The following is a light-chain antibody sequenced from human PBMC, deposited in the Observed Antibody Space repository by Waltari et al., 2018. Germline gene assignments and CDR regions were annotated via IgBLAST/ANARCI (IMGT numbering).Light chain of an antibody. V-gene: IGKV3-11*01. CDR2: DAA. CDR3: QQRSNWPPWT. CDR1: QSVSSY. J-gene: IGKJ1*01. Sequence: EIVLTQSPATLSLSPGERATLSCRASQSVSSYLAWYQQKPGQAPSLLIYDAANRATGIPARVSGSGSGTDFTLTISSLEPEDFAVYYCQQRSNWPPWTFGQGTKVEIK.